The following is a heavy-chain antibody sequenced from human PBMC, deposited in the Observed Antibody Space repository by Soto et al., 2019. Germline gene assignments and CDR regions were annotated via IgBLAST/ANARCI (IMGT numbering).Heavy chain of an antibody. Sequence: EVQLLESGGGLVQPGGSLRLSCAASGFTFSSYAMSWVRQAPGKGLEWVSAISGSGGSTYFADSVKGRFTISRDNSKNTLYLQMNSLRAEDTAVYYCAKASGWFGEFDYWGQGTLVTVSS. J-gene: IGHJ4*02. D-gene: IGHD3-10*01. CDR2: ISGSGGST. V-gene: IGHV3-23*01. CDR1: GFTFSSYA. CDR3: AKASGWFGEFDY.